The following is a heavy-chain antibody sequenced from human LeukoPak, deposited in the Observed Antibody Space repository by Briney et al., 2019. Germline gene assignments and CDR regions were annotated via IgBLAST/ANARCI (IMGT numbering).Heavy chain of an antibody. J-gene: IGHJ4*02. CDR2: INHSGST. Sequence: SETLSLTCAVYGGSFSGYYWGWIRQPPGKGLEWIGEINHSGSTNYNPSLKSRVTISVDTSKNQFSLKLSSVTAADTAVYYCARGRVVAATPTYYFDYWGQGTLVTVSS. D-gene: IGHD2-15*01. V-gene: IGHV4-34*01. CDR1: GGSFSGYY. CDR3: ARGRVVAATPTYYFDY.